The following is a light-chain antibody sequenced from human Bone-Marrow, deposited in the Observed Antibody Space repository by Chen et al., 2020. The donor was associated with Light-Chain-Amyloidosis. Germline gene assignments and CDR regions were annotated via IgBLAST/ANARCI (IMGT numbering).Light chain of an antibody. CDR3: SSYTSCSTVV. V-gene: IGLV2-14*01. Sequence: QSALTQPASVSGSPGQSITIPCTGTSGDVGGYNYVSWYQQHPGKAPKLMIYDVSNRPSGVSNRFSGSKSGNTASLTISGLQAEDEADYYCSSYTSCSTVVFGGGTKLTVL. CDR2: DVS. CDR1: SGDVGGYNY. J-gene: IGLJ2*01.